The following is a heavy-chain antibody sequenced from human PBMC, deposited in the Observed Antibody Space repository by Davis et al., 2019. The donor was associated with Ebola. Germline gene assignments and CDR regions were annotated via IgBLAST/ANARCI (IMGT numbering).Heavy chain of an antibody. J-gene: IGHJ4*02. Sequence: SGPTLVKPTQTLTLTCTFSGFSLSTSSMGVGWIRQSPGKALEWLAILYCNDDKSYSPSLESRLTISKGTSKDQVVLTMANMDPVDTATSYCVNTAEYQLLLVDSWGQGALVTVSA. D-gene: IGHD2-2*01. CDR2: LYCNDDK. V-gene: IGHV2-5*01. CDR1: GFSLSTSSMG. CDR3: VNTAEYQLLLVDS.